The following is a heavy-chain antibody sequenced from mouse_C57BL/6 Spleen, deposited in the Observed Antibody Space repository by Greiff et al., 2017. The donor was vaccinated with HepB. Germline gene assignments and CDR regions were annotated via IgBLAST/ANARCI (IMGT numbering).Heavy chain of an antibody. Sequence: VQLQQPGAELVRPGSSVKLSCKAYGYTFTSYWMDWVKQRPGQGLEWIGNIYPSDSETHYNQKFKDKATLTVDKSSSTAYMQLSSLTSEDSAVYYCAREGYDYDGAWFAYWGQGTLVTVSA. V-gene: IGHV1-61*01. CDR3: AREGYDYDGAWFAY. CDR1: GYTFTSYW. CDR2: IYPSDSET. J-gene: IGHJ3*01. D-gene: IGHD2-4*01.